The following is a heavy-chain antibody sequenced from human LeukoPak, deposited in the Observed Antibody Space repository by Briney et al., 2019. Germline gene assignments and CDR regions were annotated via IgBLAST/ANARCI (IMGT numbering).Heavy chain of an antibody. CDR3: ARGITGTTVDY. CDR1: GGSISSYY. CDR2: IYYSGST. D-gene: IGHD1-14*01. J-gene: IGHJ4*02. Sequence: PSETLSLTCTVSGGSISSYYWSWIRQPPGKGLEWIGYIYYSGSTNYNPSLKSRVTISVDTSKNQFSLKLSSMTAADTAVYYCARGITGTTVDYWGQGTLVTVSS. V-gene: IGHV4-59*01.